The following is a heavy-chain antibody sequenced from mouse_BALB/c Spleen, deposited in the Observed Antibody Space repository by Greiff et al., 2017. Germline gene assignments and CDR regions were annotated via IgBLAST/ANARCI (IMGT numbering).Heavy chain of an antibody. V-gene: IGHV5-6-5*01. CDR3: ARGPYYDYDGFAY. CDR1: GFTFSSYA. J-gene: IGHJ3*01. D-gene: IGHD2-4*01. CDR2: ISSGGST. Sequence: EVQVVESGGGLVKPGGSLKLSCAASGFTFSSYAMSWVRQTPEKRLEWVASISSGGSTYYPDSVKGRFTISRDNARNILYLQMSSLRSEDTAMYYYARGPYYDYDGFAYWGQGTLVTVSA.